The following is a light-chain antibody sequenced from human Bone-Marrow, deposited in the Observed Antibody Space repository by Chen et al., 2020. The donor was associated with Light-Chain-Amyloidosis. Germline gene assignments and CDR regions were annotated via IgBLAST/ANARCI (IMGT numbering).Light chain of an antibody. CDR3: QVWDRSSDRPV. Sequence: SYVLPQPSSVSAAPGQTATVACGGNNIGSTSVHWYQQTPGQAPLLVVYDDSHRPSGIPERLSGSNSGNTATLTISRVEAGDEADYYCQVWDRSSDRPVFGGGTKLTVL. V-gene: IGLV3-21*02. CDR2: DDS. J-gene: IGLJ3*02. CDR1: NIGSTS.